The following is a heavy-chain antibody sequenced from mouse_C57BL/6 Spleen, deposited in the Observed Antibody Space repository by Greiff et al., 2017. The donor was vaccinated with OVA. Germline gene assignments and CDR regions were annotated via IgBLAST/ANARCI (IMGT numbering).Heavy chain of an antibody. J-gene: IGHJ3*01. Sequence: QVQLQQPGAELVKPGASVKLSCKASGYTFTSYWMHWVKQRPGRGLEWIGRIDPISGGTKYNEKFQSKATLTVDKPSSTAYMQLSSLTSEDSAVYYCARGDYYDYLFAYWGQGTLVTVSA. V-gene: IGHV1-72*01. CDR3: ARGDYYDYLFAY. CDR1: GYTFTSYW. CDR2: IDPISGGT. D-gene: IGHD2-4*01.